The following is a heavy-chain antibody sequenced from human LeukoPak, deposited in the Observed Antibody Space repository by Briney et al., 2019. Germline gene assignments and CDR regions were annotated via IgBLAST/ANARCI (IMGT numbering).Heavy chain of an antibody. Sequence: PSETLSLTCTVSGGSITSYYWSWIRQPPGKGLEWIGYIYYSGSTKYNPSLKSRVTVSVDTSKNQFSLKLSSVTAADTAVYYCARSRGYTYIPYYYGMDVWGQGTTVTVSS. J-gene: IGHJ6*02. CDR3: ARSRGYTYIPYYYGMDV. CDR1: GGSITSYY. CDR2: IYYSGST. V-gene: IGHV4-59*01. D-gene: IGHD5-18*01.